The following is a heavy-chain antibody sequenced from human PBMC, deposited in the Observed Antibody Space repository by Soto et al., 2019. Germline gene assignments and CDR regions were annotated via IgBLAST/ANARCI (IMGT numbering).Heavy chain of an antibody. Sequence: PSETLSLTCTVSGGSVSSGSYYWSWIRQPPGKGLEWIGYIYYSGSTNYNPSLKSRVTISLDTSKNQFSLKMRSVTAADTAAYYCAREKGYCSSTSCYTRFNWFDPWGQGTLVTVSS. CDR2: IYYSGST. J-gene: IGHJ5*02. CDR3: AREKGYCSSTSCYTRFNWFDP. CDR1: GGSVSSGSYY. V-gene: IGHV4-61*01. D-gene: IGHD2-2*02.